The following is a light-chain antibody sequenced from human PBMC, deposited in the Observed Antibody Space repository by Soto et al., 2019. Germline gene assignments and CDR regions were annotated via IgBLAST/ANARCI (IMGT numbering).Light chain of an antibody. Sequence: DIQMTQSPSSLSASVGDSVTITCRASQDIRDDLSWYQQRPGKAPKRLIYGASPLQHEASLRFSGSGFGTGFTLTIGGLQPEDSATCYCLQHNTSPRTFGQGTKVAIK. V-gene: IGKV1-17*01. CDR3: LQHNTSPRT. CDR2: GAS. CDR1: QDIRDD. J-gene: IGKJ1*01.